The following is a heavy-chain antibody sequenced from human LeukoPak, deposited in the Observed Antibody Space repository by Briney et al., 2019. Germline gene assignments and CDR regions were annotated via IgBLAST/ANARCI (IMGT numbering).Heavy chain of an antibody. CDR3: AKNQGQWLVPVDY. D-gene: IGHD6-19*01. CDR1: GFTFSNYV. CDR2: MRGSGGST. V-gene: IGHV3-23*01. Sequence: GGSLRLSCAASGFTFSNYVMSWVRQAPGKGLEWVSSMRGSGGSTYYADSVKGRFTISRDNSKNTLYLQMNNLRAEDTALYYCAKNQGQWLVPVDYWGQGTLVTVSS. J-gene: IGHJ4*02.